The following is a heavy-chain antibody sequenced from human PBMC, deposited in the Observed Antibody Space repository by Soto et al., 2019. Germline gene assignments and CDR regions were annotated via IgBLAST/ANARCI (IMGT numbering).Heavy chain of an antibody. J-gene: IGHJ5*02. Sequence: PGGSLRLSCAASGFTFSSYSMNWVRQAPGKGLEWVSYISSSSSTIYYADSVKGRFTISRDNAKNSLYLQMNSLRAEDTAVYYCARDRYDFWSGYSWFDPWGQGTLVTVSS. CDR3: ARDRYDFWSGYSWFDP. CDR1: GFTFSSYS. CDR2: ISSSSSTI. V-gene: IGHV3-48*01. D-gene: IGHD3-3*01.